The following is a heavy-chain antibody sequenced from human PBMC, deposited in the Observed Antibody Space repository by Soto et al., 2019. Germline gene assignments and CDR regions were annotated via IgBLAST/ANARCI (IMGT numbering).Heavy chain of an antibody. Sequence: QVQLVESGGGVVQPGRSLRLSCAASGFTFSSYGMHWVRQAPGKGLEWVAVISYDGSNKYYADSVKGRFTISRDNSKNTLYLQMNSLGAEDTAVYYCAKDIRGYSYGYAAYWGQGTLVTVSS. CDR1: GFTFSSYG. J-gene: IGHJ4*02. V-gene: IGHV3-30*18. CDR3: AKDIRGYSYGYAAY. CDR2: ISYDGSNK. D-gene: IGHD5-18*01.